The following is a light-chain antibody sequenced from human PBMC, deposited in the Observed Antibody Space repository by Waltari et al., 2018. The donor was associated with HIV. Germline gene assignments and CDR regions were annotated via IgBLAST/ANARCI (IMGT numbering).Light chain of an antibody. V-gene: IGLV3-25*03. Sequence: SYELTQPPSISVSPGQTARITCPGESLAAQYVYWYQQKPGQAPLLVMYKDTERPSGIPERFFGSTSGTTVTLTIDGVQAEDEADYYCQSADNSDTYYVFGSGTKVTVL. J-gene: IGLJ1*01. CDR3: QSADNSDTYYV. CDR1: SLAAQY. CDR2: KDT.